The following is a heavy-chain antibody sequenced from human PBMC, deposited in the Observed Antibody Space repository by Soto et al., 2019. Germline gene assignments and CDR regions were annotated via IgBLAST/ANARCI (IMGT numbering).Heavy chain of an antibody. CDR1: RGSISSGSYY. J-gene: IGHJ4*02. V-gene: IGHV4-39*01. CDR3: ARTGLYSSSWYPN. Sequence: SETLSLTCTVSRGSISSGSYYWGWIRQPPGKGLEWIGSMYYSGSTYYNPSLKSRVTISVDTSKNQFSLNLNSVTAADTAVYYCARTGLYSSSWYPNWGQGTLVTVSS. CDR2: MYYSGST. D-gene: IGHD6-13*01.